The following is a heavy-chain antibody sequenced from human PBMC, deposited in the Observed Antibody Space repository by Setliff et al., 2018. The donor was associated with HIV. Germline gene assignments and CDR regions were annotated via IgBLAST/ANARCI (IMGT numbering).Heavy chain of an antibody. J-gene: IGHJ4*02. Sequence: ASVKVCCKASGYTFTDYYMHWVQQAPGKGLEWMGRVDPKNGKTLYAENLRGRITITADTSTDTAYMELNSLRSEDTAMYYCATLDYYGSQTYNLALHYWGQGTLVTVSS. D-gene: IGHD3-10*01. CDR3: ATLDYYGSQTYNLALHY. CDR2: VDPKNGKT. V-gene: IGHV1-69-2*01. CDR1: GYTFTDYY.